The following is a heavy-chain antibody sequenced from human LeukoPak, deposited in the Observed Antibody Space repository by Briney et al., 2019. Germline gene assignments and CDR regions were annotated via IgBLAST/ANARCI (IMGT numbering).Heavy chain of an antibody. CDR3: ARGQGTMVRGVPDY. CDR1: GGSISSGDYY. CDR2: INHSGST. D-gene: IGHD3-10*01. V-gene: IGHV4-34*01. J-gene: IGHJ4*02. Sequence: SETLSLTCTVSGGSISSGDYYWSWIRQPPGKGLEWIGEINHSGSTNYNPSLKSRVTISVDTSKNQFSLKLSSVTAADTAVYYCARGQGTMVRGVPDYWGQGTLVTVSS.